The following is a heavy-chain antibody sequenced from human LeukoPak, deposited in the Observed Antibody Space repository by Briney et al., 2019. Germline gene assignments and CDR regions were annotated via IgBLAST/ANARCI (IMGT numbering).Heavy chain of an antibody. Sequence: PGGSLRLSCAASGFTFSSYSMNWVRQAAGKGLEWVSSISSSSSYIYYADSVKGRFTISRDNAKNSLYLQMNSLRAEDTAVYYCARDWDTMIVAGGAFDIWGQGTMVTVSS. V-gene: IGHV3-21*01. CDR1: GFTFSSYS. CDR2: ISSSSSYI. CDR3: ARDWDTMIVAGGAFDI. J-gene: IGHJ3*02. D-gene: IGHD3-22*01.